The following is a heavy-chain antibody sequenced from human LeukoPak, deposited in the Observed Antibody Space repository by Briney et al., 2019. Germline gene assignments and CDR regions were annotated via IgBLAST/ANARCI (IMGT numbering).Heavy chain of an antibody. CDR1: GFTFSTYA. Sequence: GGSLRLSCAASGFTFSTYAMTWVRQAPGKGLEWVSVIYSGGSTYYADSVKGRFTISRDNSKNTLYLQMNSLRAEDTAVYYCAKGFRGVRGVSYYMDVWGKGTTVTISS. D-gene: IGHD3-10*01. V-gene: IGHV3-66*01. CDR3: AKGFRGVRGVSYYMDV. J-gene: IGHJ6*03. CDR2: IYSGGST.